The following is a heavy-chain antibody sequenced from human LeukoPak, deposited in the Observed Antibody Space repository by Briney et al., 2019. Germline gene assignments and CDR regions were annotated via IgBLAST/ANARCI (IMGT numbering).Heavy chain of an antibody. Sequence: PGGSLRLSCAASGFTFSSYEMNWVRQAPGKGLEWVSYISSSGSTIYYADSVKGRFTISRDNAKNSLYLQMNSLRAEDTAVYYCTRQAILGAAFDYWGHGTLVTVSS. CDR3: TRQAILGAAFDY. D-gene: IGHD1-26*01. CDR1: GFTFSSYE. CDR2: ISSSGSTI. V-gene: IGHV3-48*03. J-gene: IGHJ4*01.